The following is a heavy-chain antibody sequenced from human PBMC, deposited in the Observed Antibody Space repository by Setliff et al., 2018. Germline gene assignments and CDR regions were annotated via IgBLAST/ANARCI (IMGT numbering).Heavy chain of an antibody. J-gene: IGHJ6*03. CDR3: ATALRYFELLSPYYYYYYYMDV. V-gene: IGHV1-24*01. Sequence: ASVKVSCKASGYTFTGYYMHWVRQAPGQGLEWMGGFDPEDGETIYAQKFQGRVTMTEDTSTDTAYMELSSLRSEDTAVYYCATALRYFELLSPYYYYYYYMDVWGKGTTVTVSS. CDR1: GYTFTGYY. D-gene: IGHD3-9*01. CDR2: FDPEDGET.